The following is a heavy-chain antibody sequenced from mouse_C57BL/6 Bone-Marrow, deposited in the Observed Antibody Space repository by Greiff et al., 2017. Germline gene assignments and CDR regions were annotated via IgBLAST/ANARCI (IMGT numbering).Heavy chain of an antibody. V-gene: IGHV1-55*01. D-gene: IGHD3-2*02. Sequence: QVQLQQPGAELVKPGASVKLSCKASGFTFTSYWITWVKQRPGQGLEWIGVIYPTSGRTNYTEKFKSKAILTVDTSSNTAYMQLSSLTSEDSAVFYCARSGPLERSFDYWGQGTTLTVSS. J-gene: IGHJ2*01. CDR2: IYPTSGRT. CDR3: ARSGPLERSFDY. CDR1: GFTFTSYW.